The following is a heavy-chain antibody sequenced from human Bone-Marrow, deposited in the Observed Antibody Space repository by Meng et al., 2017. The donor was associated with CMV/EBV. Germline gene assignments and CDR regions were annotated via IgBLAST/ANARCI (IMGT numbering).Heavy chain of an antibody. CDR2: ISYDGRNK. J-gene: IGHJ6*02. CDR3: ARGGLAYYDFWSGYYPNYYYYGMDV. V-gene: IGHV3-30*04. Sequence: GGSLRLSCAASGFTFSSYSMHWVRQAPGKGLEWVAVISYDGRNKYYPDSVKGRFTISRDNSKNTLYLQMNSLRADDTAVYYCARGGLAYYDFWSGYYPNYYYYGMDVWGQGTTVTVSS. D-gene: IGHD3-3*01. CDR1: GFTFSSYS.